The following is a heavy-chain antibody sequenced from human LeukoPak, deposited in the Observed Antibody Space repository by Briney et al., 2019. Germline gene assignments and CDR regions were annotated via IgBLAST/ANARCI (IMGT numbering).Heavy chain of an antibody. CDR2: INSDGSIT. CDR1: GFTFTTYW. D-gene: IGHD3-22*01. J-gene: IGHJ4*02. CDR3: ARASDPYYYDSTGPDY. Sequence: GGSLRLSCAASGFTFTTYWMHWVRQAPGKGLVWVSHINSDGSITSYADSVKGRFTISRDNAKNSLYLQMNSLRAEDTAVYYCARASDPYYYDSTGPDYWGQGTLVTVSS. V-gene: IGHV3-74*01.